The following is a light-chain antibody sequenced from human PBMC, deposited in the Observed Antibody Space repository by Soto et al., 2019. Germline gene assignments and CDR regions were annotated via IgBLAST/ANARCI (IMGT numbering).Light chain of an antibody. V-gene: IGLV2-8*01. J-gene: IGLJ2*01. Sequence: QSALTQPPSASGSPGQSVTISCTGTSSDVGGYNYVSWYQQHPGKAPKLIIYEVSKRPSGVPDRFSGSKSGNMASLTVSGLQAEDEADYYCSSYAGSNTPFGGGTKLTVL. CDR3: SSYAGSNTP. CDR1: SSDVGGYNY. CDR2: EVS.